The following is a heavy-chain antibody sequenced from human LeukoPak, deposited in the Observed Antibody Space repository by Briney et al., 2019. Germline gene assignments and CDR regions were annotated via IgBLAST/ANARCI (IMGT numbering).Heavy chain of an antibody. D-gene: IGHD1-26*01. CDR2: IYPGDSDT. CDR1: GFTFATYW. CDR3: ARGAHGSGFDI. V-gene: IGHV5-51*01. J-gene: IGHJ3*02. Sequence: GESLKISCQGSGFTFATYWIGWVRQMPGKGLDCMGVIYPGDSDTRYSPSFQGQVTISADKSVSIAYLQWSSLKASDTAMYYCARGAHGSGFDIWGQGTMVTVSS.